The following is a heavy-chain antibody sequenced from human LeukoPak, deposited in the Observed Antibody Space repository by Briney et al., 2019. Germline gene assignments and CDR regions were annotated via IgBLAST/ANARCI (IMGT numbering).Heavy chain of an antibody. Sequence: GGSLRLSCAASGFSFTSYNFHWVRQAPGKGLQWLGFISYDGNIKYEDSVKGRFTISRDNSKNSLYLQMNSLRAEDTAVYYCARGPRGTGTTFFHYYYMDVWGKGTTVTVSS. CDR2: ISYDGNIK. V-gene: IGHV3-30*03. D-gene: IGHD1-7*01. CDR1: GFSFTSYN. CDR3: ARGPRGTGTTFFHYYYMDV. J-gene: IGHJ6*03.